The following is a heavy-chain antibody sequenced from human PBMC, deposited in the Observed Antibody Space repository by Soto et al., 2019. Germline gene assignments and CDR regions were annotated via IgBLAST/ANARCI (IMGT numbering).Heavy chain of an antibody. V-gene: IGHV3-73*01. CDR2: IRSKANSYAT. Sequence: PGGSLRLSCASSGFTFSGSAMHWVRQASGKGLEWVGRIRSKANSYATAYAASVKGRFTISRDDSKNTLYLQMNSLRAEDTAVYYCAKILSRYDSYDCVDYWGQGTLVTVSS. D-gene: IGHD3-22*01. CDR3: AKILSRYDSYDCVDY. CDR1: GFTFSGSA. J-gene: IGHJ4*02.